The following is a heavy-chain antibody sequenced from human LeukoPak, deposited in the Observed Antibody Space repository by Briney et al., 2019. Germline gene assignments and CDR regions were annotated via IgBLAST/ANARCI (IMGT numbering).Heavy chain of an antibody. D-gene: IGHD4-17*01. V-gene: IGHV3-30*18. CDR3: AKGSGGDYFPYYYYYGMDV. CDR1: GFTFSSYG. CDR2: ISYDGSNK. Sequence: PGRSLRLSCAASGFTFSSYGMHWVRQAPGKGLEWVALISYDGSNKYYADSVKGRFTISRDNSKNTLYLQMNSLRAEDTAVYFCAKGSGGDYFPYYYYYGMDVWGQGTTVTVSS. J-gene: IGHJ6*02.